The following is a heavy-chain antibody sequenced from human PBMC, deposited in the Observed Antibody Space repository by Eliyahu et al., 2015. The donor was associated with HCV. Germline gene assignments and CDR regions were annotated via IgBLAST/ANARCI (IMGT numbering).Heavy chain of an antibody. CDR2: INHSGST. CDR3: ARGGGYSIEAFDI. CDR1: GGSFSGYY. V-gene: IGHV4-34*01. J-gene: IGHJ3*02. D-gene: IGHD5-18*01. Sequence: QQWGAGLLKPSETLSLTCAVYGGSFSGYYWSWIRQPPGKGLEWIGEINHSGSTNYNPSLKSRVTISVDTSKNQFSLKLSSVTAADTAVYYCARGGGYSIEAFDIWGQGTMVTVSS.